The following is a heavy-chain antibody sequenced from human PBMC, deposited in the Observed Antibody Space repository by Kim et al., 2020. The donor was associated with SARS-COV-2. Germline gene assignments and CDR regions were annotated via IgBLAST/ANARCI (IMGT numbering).Heavy chain of an antibody. V-gene: IGHV1-8*01. CDR3: ASSVSVRGYRTFDP. J-gene: IGHJ5*02. D-gene: IGHD5-18*01. Sequence: AQQFQGRVTMTRNTSISTAYMELSSLRSEDTAVYYCASSVSVRGYRTFDPWGQGTLVTVSS.